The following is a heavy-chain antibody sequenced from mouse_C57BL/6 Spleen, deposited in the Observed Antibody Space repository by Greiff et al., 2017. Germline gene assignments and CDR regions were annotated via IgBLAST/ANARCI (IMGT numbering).Heavy chain of an antibody. CDR1: GFTFSDYG. CDR3: SVSGYFDV. V-gene: IGHV5-17*01. Sequence: EVMLVESGGGLVKPGGSLKLSCAATGFTFSDYGMHWVRQAPEKGLEWVAYISSGRSTIYYADTVKGRVTISRDNAKNTLFLQMTSLRSEDTAMYDCSVSGYFDVWGTGTTVTVSS. CDR2: ISSGRSTI. J-gene: IGHJ1*03.